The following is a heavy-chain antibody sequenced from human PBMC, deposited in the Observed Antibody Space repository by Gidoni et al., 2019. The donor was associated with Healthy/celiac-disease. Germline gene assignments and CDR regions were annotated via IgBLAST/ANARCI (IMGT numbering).Heavy chain of an antibody. Sequence: DGLEWIGSIYYSGSTYYNPSLKSRVTISVDTSKNQFSLKLSSVTAADTAVYYCAGRGAWLMEEGSEDYWGQGTLVTVSS. V-gene: IGHV4-39*01. CDR3: AGRGAWLMEEGSEDY. CDR2: IYYSGST. J-gene: IGHJ4*02. D-gene: IGHD3-22*01.